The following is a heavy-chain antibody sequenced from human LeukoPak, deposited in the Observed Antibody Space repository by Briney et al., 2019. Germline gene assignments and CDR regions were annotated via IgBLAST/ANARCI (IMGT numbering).Heavy chain of an antibody. V-gene: IGHV3-11*04. D-gene: IGHD6-13*01. CDR2: ISSSGSTI. CDR1: GFTFSDYY. Sequence: PGGSLRLSCAASGFTFSDYYMSWIRQPPGKGLEWVSYISSSGSTIYYADSVKGRFTISRDNAKNSLYLQMNSLRAEDTAVYYCARDRSGYSSPFDYWGQGTLVTVSS. CDR3: ARDRSGYSSPFDY. J-gene: IGHJ4*02.